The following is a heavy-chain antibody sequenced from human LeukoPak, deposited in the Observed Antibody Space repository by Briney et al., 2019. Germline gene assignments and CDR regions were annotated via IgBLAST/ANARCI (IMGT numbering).Heavy chain of an antibody. CDR1: GGSISSYY. CDR2: IYYSGST. CDR3: ARGLNYDFWSGYYRSDYYYYGMDV. Sequence: SETLSLTCTVSGGSISSYYWSWIRQPPGKGLEWIGYIYYSGSTNYNPSLKSRVTISVDTSKNQFSLKLSSVTAADTAVYYCARGLNYDFWSGYYRSDYYYYGMDVWGQGTTVTVSS. J-gene: IGHJ6*02. D-gene: IGHD3-3*01. V-gene: IGHV4-59*12.